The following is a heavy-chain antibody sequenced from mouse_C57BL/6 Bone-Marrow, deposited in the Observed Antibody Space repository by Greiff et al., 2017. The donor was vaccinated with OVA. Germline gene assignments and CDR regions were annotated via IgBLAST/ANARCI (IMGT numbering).Heavy chain of an antibody. CDR1: GYTFTSYW. Sequence: QVQLQQPGAELVKPGASVKMSCKASGYTFTSYWITWVKQRPGQGLEWIGDIYPGSGSTNYNEKFKSKATLTVDTSSSTAYMQLSSLTSEDSADYYCARFPFYYYGSSYHWGQGTTLTVSS. J-gene: IGHJ2*01. V-gene: IGHV1-55*01. CDR3: ARFPFYYYGSSYH. D-gene: IGHD1-1*01. CDR2: IYPGSGST.